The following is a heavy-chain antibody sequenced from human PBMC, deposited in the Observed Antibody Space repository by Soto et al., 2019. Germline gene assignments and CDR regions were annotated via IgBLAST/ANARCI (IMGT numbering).Heavy chain of an antibody. V-gene: IGHV3-33*01. CDR2: IWYDGSNK. CDR3: ARDMPRGATRDRRGIDY. Sequence: QVQLVESGGGVVQPGRSLRLSCAASGFTFSSYGMHWVRQAPGKGLEWVAVIWYDGSNKYYADSVKGRFTISRDNSKNTLYLQMNRMRAEDTAVYYCARDMPRGATRDRRGIDYWGKGPLVTVAS. J-gene: IGHJ4*02. D-gene: IGHD1-26*01. CDR1: GFTFSSYG.